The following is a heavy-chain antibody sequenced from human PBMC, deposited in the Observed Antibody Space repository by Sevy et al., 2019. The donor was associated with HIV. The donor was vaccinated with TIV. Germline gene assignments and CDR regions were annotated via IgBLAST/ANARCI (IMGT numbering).Heavy chain of an antibody. J-gene: IGHJ4*02. D-gene: IGHD6-13*01. CDR2: LKSDVYGGTV. Sequence: GGSLRLSCTASGFTFGDYCMSWVRQAPGKGLEWVAFLKSDVYGGTVDHAASVRGRFVISRDDSKTIAYLQMNDLKTADTGVYYCTRWKAAQSTFDYWGQGALVTVSS. V-gene: IGHV3-49*04. CDR3: TRWKAAQSTFDY. CDR1: GFTFGDYC.